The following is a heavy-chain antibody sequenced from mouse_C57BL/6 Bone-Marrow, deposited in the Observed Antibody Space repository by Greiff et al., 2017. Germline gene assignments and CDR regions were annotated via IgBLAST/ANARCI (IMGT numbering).Heavy chain of an antibody. J-gene: IGHJ2*01. Sequence: VQLQQPGAELVKPGASVKLSCKASGYTFTSYWMQWVKQRPGQGLEWIGEIDPSDSYTNYNQKFKGKATLTVDTSSSTAYMQLSSLTSEDSAVDYGAGGGYWGQGTTLTVSS. CDR2: IDPSDSYT. CDR3: AGGGY. CDR1: GYTFTSYW. V-gene: IGHV1-50*01.